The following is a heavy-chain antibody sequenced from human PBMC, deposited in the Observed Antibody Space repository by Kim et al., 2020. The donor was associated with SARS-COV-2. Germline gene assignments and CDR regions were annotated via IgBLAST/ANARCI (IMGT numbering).Heavy chain of an antibody. CDR2: ISAYNGET. V-gene: IGHV1-18*01. D-gene: IGHD3-10*01. Sequence: ASVKVSCKASNYTFNSSGISWVRQAPGQGLEWMGWISAYNGETNYAHKFQGRVTMTTNTSTSTAYTEVRSLRSDDTAVYYCARDPGLVWFGEFVRFDPWGQGTLVTVSS. CDR1: NYTFNSSG. CDR3: ARDPGLVWFGEFVRFDP. J-gene: IGHJ5*02.